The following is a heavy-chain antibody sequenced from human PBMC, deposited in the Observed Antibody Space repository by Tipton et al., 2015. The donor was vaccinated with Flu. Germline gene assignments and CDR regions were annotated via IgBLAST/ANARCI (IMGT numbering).Heavy chain of an antibody. CDR1: GFTFSSYS. CDR2: ISSSSSYI. J-gene: IGHJ6*03. V-gene: IGHV3-21*01. D-gene: IGHD5-12*01. CDR3: AVATIAPPYYYMDV. Sequence: SLRLSCAASGFTFSSYSMNWVRQAPGKGLEWVSSISSSSSYIYYADSVKGRFTISRDNAKNSLYLQMNSLRAEDTAVYYCAVATIAPPYYYMDVWGKGTTVTVSS.